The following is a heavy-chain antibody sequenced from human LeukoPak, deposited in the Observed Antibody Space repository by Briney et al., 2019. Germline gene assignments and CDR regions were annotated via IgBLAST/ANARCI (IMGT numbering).Heavy chain of an antibody. CDR3: ARGSRLGGVVPAANFDY. D-gene: IGHD2-2*01. CDR2: INPNSGGT. Sequence: GASVKVSCKASGYTFTGYYMHWVRQAPGQGLEWMGWINPNSGGTNYAQKFQGRVTMTRDTSISTAYMELSRLRSDDTAVYYCARGSRLGGVVPAANFDYWGQGTLVTVSS. J-gene: IGHJ4*02. CDR1: GYTFTGYY. V-gene: IGHV1-2*02.